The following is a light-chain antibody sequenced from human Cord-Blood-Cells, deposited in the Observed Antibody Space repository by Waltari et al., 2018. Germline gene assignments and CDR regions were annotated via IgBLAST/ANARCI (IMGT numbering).Light chain of an antibody. J-gene: IGLJ2*01. Sequence: QSALTPPPSPSGSPGPSVTISCTGTSSAVGGYNYVSWYQQHPGKAPKLIIYEVSKRPSGVPDRFSGSKSGNTASLTVSGLQAEDEADYYCSSYAGSNNLVFGGGTKLTVL. CDR1: SSAVGGYNY. V-gene: IGLV2-8*01. CDR2: EVS. CDR3: SSYAGSNNLV.